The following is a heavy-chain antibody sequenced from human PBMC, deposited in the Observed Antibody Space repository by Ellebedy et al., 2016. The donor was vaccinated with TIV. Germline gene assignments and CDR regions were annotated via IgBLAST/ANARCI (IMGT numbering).Heavy chain of an antibody. Sequence: MPSETLSLTCTVSGGSISSYYWSWIRQPPGKGLEWIGYIYYSGGTNYNPSLKSRFTISVDTSKNQFSLKLSSVTAADTAVYYCAGGYCSGGSCDINSVTGYFDLWGRGTLVTVSS. CDR2: IYYSGGT. J-gene: IGHJ2*01. CDR3: AGGYCSGGSCDINSVTGYFDL. D-gene: IGHD2-15*01. V-gene: IGHV4-59*08. CDR1: GGSISSYY.